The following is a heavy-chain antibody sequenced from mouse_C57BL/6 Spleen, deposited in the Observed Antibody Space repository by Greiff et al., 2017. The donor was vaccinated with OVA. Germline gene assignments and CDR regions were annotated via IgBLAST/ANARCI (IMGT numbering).Heavy chain of an antibody. V-gene: IGHV1-55*01. CDR2: IYPGSGST. CDR3: ARVSPTVVAPDY. D-gene: IGHD1-1*01. Sequence: QVQLQQPGAELVKPGASVKMSCKASGYTFTSYWITWVKQRPGQGLEWIGDIYPGSGSTNYNEKFKSKATLTVDTSSSTAYMQLSSLTSEDSAVYYCARVSPTVVAPDYWGKGTTLTVSS. J-gene: IGHJ2*01. CDR1: GYTFTSYW.